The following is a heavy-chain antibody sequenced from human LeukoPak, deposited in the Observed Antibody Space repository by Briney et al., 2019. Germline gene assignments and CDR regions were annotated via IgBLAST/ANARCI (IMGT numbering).Heavy chain of an antibody. V-gene: IGHV1-2*02. CDR3: ARAAIVVAGDYHYHYMDV. D-gene: IGHD2-15*01. Sequence: ASVKVSCKASGYTFTGHYMHWVRQAPGQGLEWMGWVSPSSGDTDYSQRFQGRVTMTRDTSISTAYMELSRLRSDDTAVYFCARAAIVVAGDYHYHYMDVWGKGTTVTVSS. CDR2: VSPSSGDT. CDR1: GYTFTGHY. J-gene: IGHJ6*03.